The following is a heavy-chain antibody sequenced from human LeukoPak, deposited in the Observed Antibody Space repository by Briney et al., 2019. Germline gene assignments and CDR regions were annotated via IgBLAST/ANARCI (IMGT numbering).Heavy chain of an antibody. J-gene: IGHJ4*02. D-gene: IGHD2-2*01. CDR2: VNARGYST. Sequence: PGGSLRLSCAASGFTFSSYAMSWARQAPGKGLEWVLAVNARGYSTYYADSVKGRFTISRDNSKNTVFLQMSSLRVEDTAVYYCANLGSSELRVPASQGNWGQGTLVTVSS. CDR3: ANLGSSELRVPASQGN. V-gene: IGHV3-23*01. CDR1: GFTFSSYA.